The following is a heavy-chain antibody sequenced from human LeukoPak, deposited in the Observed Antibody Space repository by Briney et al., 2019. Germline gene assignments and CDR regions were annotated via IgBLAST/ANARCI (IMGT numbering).Heavy chain of an antibody. J-gene: IGHJ4*02. CDR1: GGSTISDTYY. V-gene: IGHV4-39*01. Sequence: SETLSLTCTVSGGSTISDTYYWGWIRQPPGEGLEWIGSMFYSGTTYYNPTLKSRVTMSVDTSENQFSLSLGSVTAADAGVYYCARHIAAIPTGREVLVLWGQGTLVAVSS. D-gene: IGHD3-10*01. CDR2: MFYSGTT. CDR3: ARHIAAIPTGREVLVL.